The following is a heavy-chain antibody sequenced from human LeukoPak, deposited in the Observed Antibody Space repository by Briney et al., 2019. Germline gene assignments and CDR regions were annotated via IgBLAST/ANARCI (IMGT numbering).Heavy chain of an antibody. CDR3: ARASVAVAGNYYYGMDV. CDR2: IIPILGIA. D-gene: IGHD6-19*01. CDR1: GGTFSSYA. Sequence: SVKVSCKASGGTFSSYAISWVRQAPGQGLEWMGRIIPILGIANYAQKFQDRVTITADKSTSTAYMELSSLRSEDTAVYYCARASVAVAGNYYYGMDVWGQGTTVTVSS. V-gene: IGHV1-69*04. J-gene: IGHJ6*02.